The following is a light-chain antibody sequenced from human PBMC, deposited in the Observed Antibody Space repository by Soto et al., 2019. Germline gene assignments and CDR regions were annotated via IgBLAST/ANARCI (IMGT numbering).Light chain of an antibody. CDR3: SSYTSSSTLRV. J-gene: IGLJ1*01. CDR2: EVS. CDR1: SSDVGGYNY. V-gene: IGLV2-14*01. Sequence: HCVLTQPASVSGSPGQSITISCTGTSSDVGGYNYVSWYQQHPGKAPKLMIYEVSNRPSGVSNRFSGSKSGNTASLTISGLQAEDEADYYCSSYTSSSTLRVFGTGTKVTVL.